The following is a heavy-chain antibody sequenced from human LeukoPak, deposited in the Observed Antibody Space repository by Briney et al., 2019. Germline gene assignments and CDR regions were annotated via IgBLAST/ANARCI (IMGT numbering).Heavy chain of an antibody. V-gene: IGHV3-74*01. CDR2: ISSDGGNT. CDR3: AREWELRGAYYMDV. CDR1: GFTFSTCW. D-gene: IGHD1-26*01. Sequence: PGRSLRLSCAASGFTFSTCWMHWVRQAPGKGLVWVSRISSDGGNTLYADSVKGRFTISRDNINDTMYLQMDSLRGEDTAVYYCAREWELRGAYYMDVWGKGTTVTVSS. J-gene: IGHJ6*03.